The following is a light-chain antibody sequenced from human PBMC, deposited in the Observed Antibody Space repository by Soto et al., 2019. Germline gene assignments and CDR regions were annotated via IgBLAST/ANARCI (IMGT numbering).Light chain of an antibody. J-gene: IGKJ3*01. Sequence: EIVLTQSPATLSLSPGERATLSCRASQSVSSYLAWCQQKPGQAPRLLIYDASNRATGIPARFSGSGSGTDFTLTISSLEPEDFAVYYCQQRSNSGTFGPGTKVDIK. CDR3: QQRSNSGT. V-gene: IGKV3-11*01. CDR1: QSVSSY. CDR2: DAS.